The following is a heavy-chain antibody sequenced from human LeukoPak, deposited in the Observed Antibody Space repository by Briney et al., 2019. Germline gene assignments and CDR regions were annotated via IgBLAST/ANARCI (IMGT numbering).Heavy chain of an antibody. D-gene: IGHD1-26*01. CDR3: ASRIVGATPSLYYYGMDV. J-gene: IGHJ6*02. V-gene: IGHV4-34*01. CDR1: GGSFSGYY. Sequence: SETLSLTCAVYGGSFSGYYWSWIRQPPGKGLEWIGESNHSGSTNYNPSLKSRVTVSVDTSKNQFSLKLSSVTAADTAVYYCASRIVGATPSLYYYGMDVWGQGTTVTVSS. CDR2: SNHSGST.